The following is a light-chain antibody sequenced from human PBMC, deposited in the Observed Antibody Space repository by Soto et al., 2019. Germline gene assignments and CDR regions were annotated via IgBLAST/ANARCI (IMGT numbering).Light chain of an antibody. Sequence: DIQMTQSPSSLSASVGDRVTLTCRTSQGINDYLNWYQMKPGEAPKLLIYAASALQSGIPSRFSGSASGTEFTLTITSLQPEDFVTYYCQQSYNFPRTFGQGTKVEVK. CDR1: QGINDY. CDR2: AAS. V-gene: IGKV1-39*01. CDR3: QQSYNFPRT. J-gene: IGKJ1*01.